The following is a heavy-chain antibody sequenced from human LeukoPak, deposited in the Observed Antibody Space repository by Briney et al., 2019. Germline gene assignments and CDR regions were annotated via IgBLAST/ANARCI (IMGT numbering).Heavy chain of an antibody. CDR3: ARDDYGDYYFDY. J-gene: IGHJ4*02. CDR1: GITLSSYW. D-gene: IGHD4-17*01. Sequence: GGSLRLSCAASGITLSSYWMHWVRQAPGKGLVWVSRIDSDGSNTNYADSVKGRFTVSRDNAKNTLYLQMNSLRAEDTAVYYCARDDYGDYYFDYWGQGTLVTVSS. CDR2: IDSDGSNT. V-gene: IGHV3-74*01.